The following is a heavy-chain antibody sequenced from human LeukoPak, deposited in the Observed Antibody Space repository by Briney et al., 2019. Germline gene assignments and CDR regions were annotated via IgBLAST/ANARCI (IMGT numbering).Heavy chain of an antibody. CDR2: INPNSGGT. CDR1: GYSFTAFY. V-gene: IGHV1-2*02. J-gene: IGHJ4*02. D-gene: IGHD1-26*01. Sequence: ASVKVSCKTSGYSFTAFYIHWVRQAPGQGLEWMGWINPNSGGTNYAQKFQGRVTMTRDTSISTAYMELSRLRSDDTAVYYCARGTVGATLVPNPFDYWGQGTLVTVSS. CDR3: ARGTVGATLVPNPFDY.